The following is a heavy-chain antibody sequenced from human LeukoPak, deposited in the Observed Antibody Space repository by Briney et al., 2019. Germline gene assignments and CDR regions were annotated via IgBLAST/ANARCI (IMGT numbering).Heavy chain of an antibody. V-gene: IGHV3-30*03. Sequence: GGSLRLSWADSGFTFNNYGMHWVRQAPGKGLEWVAVMSFDGSNKYYADSVKGRFTISRDNSRNTLYLQMNSLRVEDTAVYYCTSICSSSSCYLDYWGQGTLVTVSS. J-gene: IGHJ4*02. CDR3: TSICSSSSCYLDY. D-gene: IGHD2-2*01. CDR1: GFTFNNYG. CDR2: MSFDGSNK.